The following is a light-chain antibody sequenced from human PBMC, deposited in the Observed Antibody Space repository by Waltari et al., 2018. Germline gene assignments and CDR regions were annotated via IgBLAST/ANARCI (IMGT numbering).Light chain of an antibody. Sequence: HSALTQPASVSGSPGQSITISCTGTSSDVGGYNFVSWYQQHPGKAPKLMIFDVSNRPSGVSSRFPGSKSGNTASLTISGLQAEDEADYYCSSYVSSDTLELFGGGTSLTVL. V-gene: IGLV2-14*03. J-gene: IGLJ2*01. CDR3: SSYVSSDTLEL. CDR1: SSDVGGYNF. CDR2: DVS.